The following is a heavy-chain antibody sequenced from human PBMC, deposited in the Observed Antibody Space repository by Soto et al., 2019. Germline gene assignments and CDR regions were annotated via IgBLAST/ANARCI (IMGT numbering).Heavy chain of an antibody. Sequence: GGSLRLSCAASGFTFSSYAMSWVRQAPGKGLEWVSAISGSGGSTYYADSVKGRFTISRDNSKNTLYLQMNSLRAEDTAVYYYAKDYHYYDSSGYSFFYYYGMDVWGQGTTVTVSS. J-gene: IGHJ6*02. CDR1: GFTFSSYA. D-gene: IGHD3-22*01. V-gene: IGHV3-23*01. CDR2: ISGSGGST. CDR3: AKDYHYYDSSGYSFFYYYGMDV.